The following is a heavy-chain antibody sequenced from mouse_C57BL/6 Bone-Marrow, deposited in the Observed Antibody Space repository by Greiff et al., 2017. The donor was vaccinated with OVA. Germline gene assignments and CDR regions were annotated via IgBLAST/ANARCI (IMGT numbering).Heavy chain of an antibody. CDR3: ARHYYGSRGDY. CDR1: GFTFSDYY. J-gene: IGHJ4*01. Sequence: LQQSGGGLVQPGGSLKLSCAASGFTFSDYYMYWVRQTPEKRLEWVAYISNGGGSTYYPDTVKGRFTISRDNAKNTLYLQMSRLKSEDTAMYYCARHYYGSRGDYWGQGTSVTVSS. CDR2: ISNGGGST. D-gene: IGHD1-1*01. V-gene: IGHV5-12*01.